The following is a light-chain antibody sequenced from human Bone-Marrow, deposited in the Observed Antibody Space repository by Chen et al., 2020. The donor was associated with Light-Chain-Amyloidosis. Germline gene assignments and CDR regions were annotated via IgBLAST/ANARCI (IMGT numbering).Light chain of an antibody. J-gene: IGLJ2*01. CDR2: RDT. Sequence: SSELTQQPSVSVSPGQPARITCSGDDLPTKYAYWYQQKPGQAPVLVTHRDTERPSGISERFSGSSSGTTATLTISGVQAEDEADYHCQSADSSGTYEVIFGGGTKLTVL. CDR1: DLPTKY. V-gene: IGLV3-25*03. CDR3: QSADSSGTYEVI.